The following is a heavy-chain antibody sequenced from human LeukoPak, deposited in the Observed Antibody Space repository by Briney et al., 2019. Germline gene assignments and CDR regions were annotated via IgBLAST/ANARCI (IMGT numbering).Heavy chain of an antibody. V-gene: IGHV4-59*01. CDR3: ARGPYSYDSSGAFDI. Sequence: SETLSLTCTISGGSISDYYWGWIRQPPGKGLEWIGYIHSSGDTNYNSSLKSRVTISLDTSKNDFSLKLSSVTAADTAVYYCARGPYSYDSSGAFDIWGQGTMVTVSS. CDR1: GGSISDYY. CDR2: IHSSGDT. D-gene: IGHD3-22*01. J-gene: IGHJ3*02.